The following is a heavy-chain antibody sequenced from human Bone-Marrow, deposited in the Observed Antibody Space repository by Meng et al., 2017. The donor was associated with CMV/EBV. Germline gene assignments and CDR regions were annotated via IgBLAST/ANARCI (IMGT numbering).Heavy chain of an antibody. Sequence: QVQRVQAGAEMKKPGASVKVSCKASGYHITDYYIHCVRQAPGQGFQWMEWINPNDDTNYAQNFQGRVTMTRDMSINTIYMELSRLTSEDTAVYYCARSSGWSRFDYWGHGTLVTVSS. CDR1: GYHITDYY. V-gene: IGHV1-2*02. D-gene: IGHD6-19*01. J-gene: IGHJ4*01. CDR3: ARSSGWSRFDY. CDR2: INPNDDT.